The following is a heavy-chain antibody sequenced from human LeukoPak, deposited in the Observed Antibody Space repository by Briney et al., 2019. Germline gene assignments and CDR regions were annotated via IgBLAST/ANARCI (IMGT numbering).Heavy chain of an antibody. V-gene: IGHV3-7*01. Sequence: GGSLRLSCVASGFPFKGNWMNWVRQSPGKGLDWVANIKPDGSETNYLDSVKGRFTISRDNARDSLFLEMNNLRVDDTAVYYCARGGGLLWFLDEWGQGILVTVSS. J-gene: IGHJ4*02. D-gene: IGHD2-15*01. CDR3: ARGGGLLWFLDE. CDR2: IKPDGSET. CDR1: GFPFKGNW.